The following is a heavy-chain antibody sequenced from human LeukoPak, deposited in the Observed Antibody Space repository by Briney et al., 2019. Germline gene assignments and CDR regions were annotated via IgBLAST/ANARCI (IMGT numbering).Heavy chain of an antibody. CDR3: AELGITMIGGV. D-gene: IGHD3-10*02. CDR1: GFIFSTYN. J-gene: IGHJ6*04. V-gene: IGHV3-21*01. CDR2: ITSSSSHT. Sequence: GGSLRLSCSASGFIFSTYNMNWVRQAPGKALEWVSSITSSSSHTYYADSVKGRYTISRDNAKNSLYLQMNSLRAEDTAVYYCAELGITMIGGVWGKGTTVTISS.